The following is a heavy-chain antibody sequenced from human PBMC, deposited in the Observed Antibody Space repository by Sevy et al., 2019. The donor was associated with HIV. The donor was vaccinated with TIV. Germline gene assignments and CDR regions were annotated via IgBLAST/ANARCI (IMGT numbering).Heavy chain of an antibody. Sequence: GGSLRLSCAASGFTFSDYYMSWIRQAPGKGLEWLSYCSGSDNTIYYADSVKGRFTISRDNAKNSLYLQMNSLRAEDTAVYYCARDHVKDGDLGDYYYFAMDVWGQGTSVTVSS. CDR3: ARDHVKDGDLGDYYYFAMDV. J-gene: IGHJ6*02. CDR2: CSGSDNTI. V-gene: IGHV3-11*01. CDR1: GFTFSDYY. D-gene: IGHD4-17*01.